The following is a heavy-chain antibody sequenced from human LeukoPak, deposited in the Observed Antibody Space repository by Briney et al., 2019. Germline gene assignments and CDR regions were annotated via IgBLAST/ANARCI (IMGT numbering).Heavy chain of an antibody. J-gene: IGHJ5*02. D-gene: IGHD2-2*01. CDR1: GYTFTSYG. V-gene: IGHV1-18*01. CDR3: ASSSSTSSGENWFDP. CDR2: ISAYNGNT. Sequence: ASVKVPCKASGYTFTSYGISWVRQAPGQGLEWMGWISAYNGNTNYAQKLQGRVTMTTDTSTSTAYMELRSLRSDDTAVYYCASSSSTSSGENWFDPWGQGTLVTVSS.